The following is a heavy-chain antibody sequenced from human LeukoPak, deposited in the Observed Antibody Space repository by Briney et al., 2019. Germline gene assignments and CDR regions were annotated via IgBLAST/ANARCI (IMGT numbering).Heavy chain of an antibody. CDR3: ARHRDCSSTSCYTPNDAFDI. D-gene: IGHD2-2*02. CDR2: IYPGDSDT. V-gene: IGHV5-51*01. Sequence: GESLKISCKGSGYSFTSYWIGWVRQMPGEGLEWMGIIYPGDSDTRYSPSFQGQVTISADKSISTAYLQWSSLKASDTAMYYCARHRDCSSTSCYTPNDAFDIWGQGTMVTVSS. J-gene: IGHJ3*02. CDR1: GYSFTSYW.